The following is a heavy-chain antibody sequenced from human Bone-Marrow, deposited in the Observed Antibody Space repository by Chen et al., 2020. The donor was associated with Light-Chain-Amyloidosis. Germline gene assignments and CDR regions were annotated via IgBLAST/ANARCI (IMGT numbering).Heavy chain of an antibody. CDR2: ISGNSGSI. D-gene: IGHD4-17*01. J-gene: IGHJ4*02. CDR1: VFTFDDYA. CDR3: AKDIFGDAEGGLFDY. V-gene: IGHV3-9*01. Sequence: DVQLVESGGGLVQPGRSLRLSCAASVFTFDDYAMHWVRQAPGKGLEWVSGISGNSGSIGYADSVKGRFTISRDNAKNSLYLQMNSLRAEDTALYYCAKDIFGDAEGGLFDYWGQGTLVTVSS.